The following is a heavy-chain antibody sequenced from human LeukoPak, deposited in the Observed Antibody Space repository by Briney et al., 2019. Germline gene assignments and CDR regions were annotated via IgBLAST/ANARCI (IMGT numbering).Heavy chain of an antibody. J-gene: IGHJ4*02. CDR3: ARALGATSGYYFDY. Sequence: SETLSLTCTVSGGSIRSYYWSWIRQPPGKGLEWIGYIYYSGVTNYNPSLKSRVTISVDTSKNQFSLKLSSVTAADTAVYYCARALGATSGYYFDYWGQGTLVTVSS. V-gene: IGHV4-59*12. CDR1: GGSIRSYY. CDR2: IYYSGVT. D-gene: IGHD1-26*01.